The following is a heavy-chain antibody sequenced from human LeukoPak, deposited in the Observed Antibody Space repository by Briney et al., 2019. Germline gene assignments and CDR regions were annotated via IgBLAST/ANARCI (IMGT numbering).Heavy chain of an antibody. J-gene: IGHJ4*02. Sequence: GESLKISCKGSGYIFTTYWIGWVRQMPGKGLEWMGIIYPGDSDIRYSPSFQGQVTISADKSISTAYLQWSSLKASDTAMYYCARRIAVAGPGYYFDYWGQGTLVTVSS. CDR2: IYPGDSDI. CDR1: GYIFTTYW. V-gene: IGHV5-51*01. D-gene: IGHD6-19*01. CDR3: ARRIAVAGPGYYFDY.